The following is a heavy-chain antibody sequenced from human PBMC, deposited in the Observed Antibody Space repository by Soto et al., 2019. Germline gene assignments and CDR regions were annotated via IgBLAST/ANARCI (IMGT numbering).Heavy chain of an antibody. CDR2: ITNSGDRL. Sequence: PGGSLRLSCAASGFTFSDYYMAWVRQAPGKGLEWISYITNSGDRLYYADSVKGRFTISRDNAKNSLYLQMNSLRAEDTALYYCASRRYYYDSSGYPGSWGQGTLVTVSS. J-gene: IGHJ5*02. CDR1: GFTFSDYY. V-gene: IGHV3-11*01. D-gene: IGHD3-22*01. CDR3: ASRRYYYDSSGYPGS.